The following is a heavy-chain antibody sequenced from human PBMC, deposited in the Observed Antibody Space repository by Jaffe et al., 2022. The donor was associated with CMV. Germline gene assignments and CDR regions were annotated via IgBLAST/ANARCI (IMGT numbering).Heavy chain of an antibody. J-gene: IGHJ5*02. CDR3: ARLYGGPYSSSWYAVAWFDP. CDR2: IYYSGST. CDR1: GGSISSSSYY. D-gene: IGHD6-13*01. V-gene: IGHV4-39*01. Sequence: QLQLQESGPGLVKPSETLSLTCTVSGGSISSSSYYWGWIRQPPGKGLEWIGSIYYSGSTYYNPSLKSRVTISVDTSKNQFSLKLSSVTAADTAVYYCARLYGGPYSSSWYAVAWFDPWGQGTLVTVSS.